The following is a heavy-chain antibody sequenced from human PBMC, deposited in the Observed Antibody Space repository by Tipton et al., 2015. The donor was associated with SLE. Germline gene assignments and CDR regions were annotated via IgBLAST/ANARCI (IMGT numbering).Heavy chain of an antibody. CDR2: VYYSGST. J-gene: IGHJ4*02. CDR1: GDSISSHY. Sequence: TLSLTCTVSGDSISSHYWSWIRQSPGKGLEWVGHVYYSGSTSYNPSLKSRVTISIDASKNQFSLNLESVTAADTAVYHCARGEYSGASDHFDYWGQGTLVTVSS. D-gene: IGHD6-6*01. CDR3: ARGEYSGASDHFDY. V-gene: IGHV4-59*11.